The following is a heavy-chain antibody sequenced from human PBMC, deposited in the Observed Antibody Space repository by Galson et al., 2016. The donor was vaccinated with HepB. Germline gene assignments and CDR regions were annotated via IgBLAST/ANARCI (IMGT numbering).Heavy chain of an antibody. CDR3: ARALEYGSRNYDCYYAMGV. D-gene: IGHD4-17*01. J-gene: IGHJ6*02. V-gene: IGHV5-10-1*01. Sequence: QSGAEVKEPGESLRISCQGSGYRLTDYWITWVRQVPGKGLQWMGRIDPDDSYTNYSPSFQGHVTISVDKSINTAYLQWSTLKASDTAIYYCARALEYGSRNYDCYYAMGVWGHRTPVIVSS. CDR1: GYRLTDYW. CDR2: IDPDDSYT.